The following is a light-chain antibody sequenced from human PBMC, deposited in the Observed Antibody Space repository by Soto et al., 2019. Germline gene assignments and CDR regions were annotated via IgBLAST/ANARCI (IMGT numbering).Light chain of an antibody. V-gene: IGLV2-11*01. J-gene: IGLJ1*01. CDR1: SSDVGGYNY. Sequence: QSALAQPLSVSGSPGQSVTISCTGTSSDVGGYNYVSWYQQYPGKAPKLMIYAVTKRPSGVPDRSSGSKSGNTASLTISGLQAEDEADYSCCSPAGTYFSVFGAGTKVTV. CDR2: AVT. CDR3: CSPAGTYFSV.